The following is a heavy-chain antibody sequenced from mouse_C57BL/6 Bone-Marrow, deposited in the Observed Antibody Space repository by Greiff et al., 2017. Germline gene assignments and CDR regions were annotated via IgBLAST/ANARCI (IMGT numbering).Heavy chain of an antibody. D-gene: IGHD2-4*01. CDR3: ARGPSYDYDGNYYAMDY. CDR2: ISAGGSYT. J-gene: IGHJ4*01. CDR1: GFTFSSYA. V-gene: IGHV5-4*01. Sequence: EVHLVESGGDLVKPGGSPKLSCAASGFTFSSYAMSWVRQTPEKRLEWVATISAGGSYTYYPDNVKGRFTISRDNAKNNLYLQMSHLKSEDTAMYYCARGPSYDYDGNYYAMDYWGQGTSVTVSS.